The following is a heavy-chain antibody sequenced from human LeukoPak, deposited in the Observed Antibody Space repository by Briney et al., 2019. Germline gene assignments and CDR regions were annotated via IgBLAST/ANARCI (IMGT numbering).Heavy chain of an antibody. CDR1: GFTFDDYA. CDR3: ARDLRRFPPRGGSRDGYNYGVGY. V-gene: IGHV3-9*01. D-gene: IGHD5-24*01. Sequence: GRSLRLSCAASGFTFDDYAMHWVRQAPGKGLEWVSGISWNSGSIGYADSVKGRFTISRDNAKNSLYLQMNSLRAEDTAVYYCARDLRRFPPRGGSRDGYNYGVGYWGQGTLVTVSS. CDR2: ISWNSGSI. J-gene: IGHJ4*02.